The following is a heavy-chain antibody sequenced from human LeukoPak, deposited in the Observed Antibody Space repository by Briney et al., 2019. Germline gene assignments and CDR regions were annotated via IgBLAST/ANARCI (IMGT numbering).Heavy chain of an antibody. CDR3: ARYGAPEDYYGMDV. CDR1: GFTFSSYS. CDR2: ISSSSSTI. Sequence: PGGSLRLSCAASGFTFSSYSMNWVRQAPGKGLEWVSYISSSSSTIYYADSVKGRFTISRDNAKNSLYLQMNSLRDEDTAVYYRARYGAPEDYYGMDVWGQGTTVTVSS. J-gene: IGHJ6*02. V-gene: IGHV3-48*02. D-gene: IGHD4/OR15-4a*01.